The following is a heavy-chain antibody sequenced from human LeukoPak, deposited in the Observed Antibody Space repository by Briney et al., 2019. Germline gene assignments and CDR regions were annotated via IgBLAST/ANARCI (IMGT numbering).Heavy chain of an antibody. CDR2: VFYTGTT. CDR3: ARRLGSSADGILKYYFDY. J-gene: IGHJ4*02. CDR1: GVSIISSNYY. Sequence: SETLSLTCTVSGVSIISSNYYWGWFRQPPGKGLEWIASVFYTGTTRHNPSLKSRVTISVDTSKNEFSLNLSSVTAEDTAMYYCARRLGSSADGILKYYFDYWGQGTLVTVSS. D-gene: IGHD6-13*01. V-gene: IGHV4-39*01.